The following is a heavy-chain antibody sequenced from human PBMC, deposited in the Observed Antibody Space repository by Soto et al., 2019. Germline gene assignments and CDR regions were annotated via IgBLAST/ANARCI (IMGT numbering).Heavy chain of an antibody. CDR1: GGTFSTYA. CDR3: ARGGSSPFDI. Sequence: QVQLVQSGAEVKKPGSSVKVSCKASGGTFSTYAISWVRQAPGQGLEWMGGIIPIFGTADYAQKFQGRVTISADESTSTADMELRRLKSEDTAVYYCARGGSSPFDIWGQGTMVTVSS. J-gene: IGHJ3*02. V-gene: IGHV1-69*12. CDR2: IIPIFGTA. D-gene: IGHD3-16*01.